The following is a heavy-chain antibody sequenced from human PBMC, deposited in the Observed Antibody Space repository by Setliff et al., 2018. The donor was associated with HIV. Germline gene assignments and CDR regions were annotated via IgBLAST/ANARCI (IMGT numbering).Heavy chain of an antibody. D-gene: IGHD5-18*01. J-gene: IGHJ4*02. CDR3: ARLSDTAMASFDS. Sequence: SETLSLTCSVSGGSLSGYHWSWIRQPPGKGLEWIGYFYKSGSTNSGPSFKSRVTISPGTSKNQFSLKLTSVTAADTAVYYCARLSDTAMASFDSWGQGSLVTVSS. V-gene: IGHV4-59*08. CDR2: FYKSGST. CDR1: GGSLSGYH.